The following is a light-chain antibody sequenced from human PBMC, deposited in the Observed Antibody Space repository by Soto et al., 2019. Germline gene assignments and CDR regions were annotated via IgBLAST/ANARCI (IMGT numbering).Light chain of an antibody. CDR1: ISDVGSYNY. J-gene: IGLJ1*01. CDR3: SSYTSSSNL. CDR2: EVS. V-gene: IGLV2-14*01. Sequence: QAPLTQPASVSGSPGQSITISCTGTISDVGSYNYVSWYQQHPGKALKLMIYEVSDRPSGISSRFSGYKSGNTASLTISGLQTEDEADYYCSSYTSSSNLFGTGTKVTVL.